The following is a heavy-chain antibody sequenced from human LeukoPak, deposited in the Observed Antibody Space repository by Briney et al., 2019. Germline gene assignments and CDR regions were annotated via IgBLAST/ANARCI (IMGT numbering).Heavy chain of an antibody. CDR1: GYTFTGYY. CDR3: ARIGYYGSAPDY. Sequence: ASVKVSCNASGYTFTGYYMHWVRQAPGQGLEWMGWINPNSGGTNYAQKFQGRVTMTRDTSISTAYMELSRLRSDDTAVYYCARIGYYGSAPDYWGQGTLVTVSS. V-gene: IGHV1-2*02. J-gene: IGHJ4*02. CDR2: INPNSGGT. D-gene: IGHD3-10*01.